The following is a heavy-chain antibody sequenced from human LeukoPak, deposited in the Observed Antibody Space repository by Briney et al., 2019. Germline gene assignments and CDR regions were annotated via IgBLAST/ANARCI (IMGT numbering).Heavy chain of an antibody. V-gene: IGHV1-69*13. CDR1: GGTFSSYA. J-gene: IGHJ4*02. CDR2: IIPIFGTA. CDR3: ATRGAIAAADDY. D-gene: IGHD6-13*01. Sequence: ASVKVSCKASGGTFSSYAISWVRQAPGQGLEWMRGIIPIFGTANYAQKFQGRVTITADESTSTAYMELSSLRSEDTAVYYCATRGAIAAADDYWGQGTLVTVSS.